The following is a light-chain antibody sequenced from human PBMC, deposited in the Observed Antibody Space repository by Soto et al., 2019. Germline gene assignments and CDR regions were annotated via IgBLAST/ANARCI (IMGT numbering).Light chain of an antibody. CDR2: GAS. Sequence: EVVMTQSPATLSVSPGDRATLSCRASQSITTNLAWYQQKPGQAPRLLIYGASTRATDIPARFSGSWSGTEFTLTISGLQSEDFAVYYCQQYNTWPPITFGQGTRLEIK. V-gene: IGKV3D-15*01. CDR3: QQYNTWPPIT. CDR1: QSITTN. J-gene: IGKJ5*01.